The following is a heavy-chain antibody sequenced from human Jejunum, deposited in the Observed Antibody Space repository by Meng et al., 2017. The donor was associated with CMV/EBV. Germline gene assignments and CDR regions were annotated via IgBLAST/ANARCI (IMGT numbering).Heavy chain of an antibody. D-gene: IGHD4-23*01. CDR3: ARDGGNHNFDY. Sequence: QVQLVQSGADVKKPGASVKLSCKASGYTFTTYHVHWVRQAPGQGLEWMGRIITSSGSTIYAQMFQGRVTLTRDTSTSTVYMELSTLRSEDTAVYYCARDGGNHNFDYWGQGTLVTVSS. J-gene: IGHJ4*02. CDR2: IITSSGST. V-gene: IGHV1-46*01. CDR1: GYTFTTYH.